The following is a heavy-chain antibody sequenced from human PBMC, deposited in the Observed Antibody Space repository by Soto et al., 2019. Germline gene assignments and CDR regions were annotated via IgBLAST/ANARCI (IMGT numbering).Heavy chain of an antibody. J-gene: IGHJ4*02. CDR2: IFSSGAT. Sequence: EVQLVESGGGLIQPGGSLRLSCAASGFTVSNNYMSWVRQAPGKGLEWVSVIFSSGATYYADSVKGRFTISRDNSENALYLHMNSLRGDDTAVYYCARVGNWPDFWGQGTLVTVPS. V-gene: IGHV3-53*01. D-gene: IGHD1-1*01. CDR3: ARVGNWPDF. CDR1: GFTVSNNY.